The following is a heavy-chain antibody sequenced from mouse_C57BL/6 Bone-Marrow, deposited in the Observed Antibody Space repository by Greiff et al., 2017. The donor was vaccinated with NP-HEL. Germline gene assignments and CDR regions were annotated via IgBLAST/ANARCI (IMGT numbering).Heavy chain of an antibody. J-gene: IGHJ4*01. CDR2: ISSGSSTI. Sequence: EVQLVESGGGLVRPGGSLKLSCAASGFTFSDYGMHCVRPAPEKGLEWVAYISSGSSTIYYADTLKGRFTISRENAKNTLFLQMTSVRSEDTAMYYCARDMDYWGQGTSVTVSS. CDR1: GFTFSDYG. V-gene: IGHV5-17*01. CDR3: ARDMDY.